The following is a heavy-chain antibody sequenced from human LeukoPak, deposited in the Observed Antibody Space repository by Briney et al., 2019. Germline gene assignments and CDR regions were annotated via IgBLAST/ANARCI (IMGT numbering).Heavy chain of an antibody. V-gene: IGHV1-2*02. CDR2: ISPSGGST. J-gene: IGHJ3*02. D-gene: IGHD3-3*01. CDR3: ARVLLGTIFGVESDAFDI. Sequence: GPSVKVSCKAFGYTFTGYWMHWVRQAPGQGPEWMGVISPSGGSTIYAQKFQGRVTMTRDTSISTAYMELSRLRSDDTAVYYCARVLLGTIFGVESDAFDIWGQGTMVTVSS. CDR1: GYTFTGYW.